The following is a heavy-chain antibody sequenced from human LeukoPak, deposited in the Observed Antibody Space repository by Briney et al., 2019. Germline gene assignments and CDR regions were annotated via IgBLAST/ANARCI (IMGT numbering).Heavy chain of an antibody. CDR3: AKDSKAVTGTGNIDY. D-gene: IGHD6-19*01. V-gene: IGHV3-43D*03. Sequence: PGGSLRLSCAASGFTFDDYAMHWVRQAPGKGLEWVSLISWDGGSSYCADSVKGRFTISRDNSKNSLYLQMNSLRAQDTALYYCAKDSKAVTGTGNIDYWGQGTLVTVS. CDR2: ISWDGGSS. J-gene: IGHJ4*02. CDR1: GFTFDDYA.